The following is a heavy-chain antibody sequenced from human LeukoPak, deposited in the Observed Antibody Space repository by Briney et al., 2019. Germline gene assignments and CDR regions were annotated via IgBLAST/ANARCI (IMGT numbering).Heavy chain of an antibody. CDR1: GSTFSSYD. CDR2: ITTAGNT. D-gene: IGHD6-25*01. Sequence: PGGSLRLSCVASGSTFSSYDMHWVRRGTGKGPEWVSAITTAGNTYYTGSVEGRFTISREDAKNSLYLQMNSLGVGDTAVYYCARIGSGWYYDFWGQGTLVTVSS. V-gene: IGHV3-13*01. J-gene: IGHJ4*02. CDR3: ARIGSGWYYDF.